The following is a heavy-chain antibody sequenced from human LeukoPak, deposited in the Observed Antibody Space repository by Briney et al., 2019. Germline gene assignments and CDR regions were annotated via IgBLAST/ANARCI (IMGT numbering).Heavy chain of an antibody. CDR1: GFTFSSYA. CDR3: AKDSRRYYYDSSGYNY. CDR2: ISGSGGST. Sequence: PGGSLRLSCAASGFTFSSYAMSWVRQAPGKGLEWVSAISGSGGSTYYADSVKGRFTISRDNSKSTLYLQMNSLRAEDTAVYYCAKDSRRYYYDSSGYNYWGQGTLVTVSS. V-gene: IGHV3-23*01. D-gene: IGHD3-22*01. J-gene: IGHJ4*02.